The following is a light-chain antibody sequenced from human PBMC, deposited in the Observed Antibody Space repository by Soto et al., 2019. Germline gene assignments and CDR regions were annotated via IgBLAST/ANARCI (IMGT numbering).Light chain of an antibody. CDR2: GAS. J-gene: IGKJ2*03. V-gene: IGKV3-20*01. CDR1: QSVRSNY. CDR3: QQYGSSPYS. Sequence: EIVLTQSPGTLSLSPGERATLSCRASQSVRSNYLAWYQQKPGQAPRLLINGASSRATGIPDRFSGSGSGTDFTLTISRLEPEDFAMYYCQQYGSSPYSFGQGTKLEIK.